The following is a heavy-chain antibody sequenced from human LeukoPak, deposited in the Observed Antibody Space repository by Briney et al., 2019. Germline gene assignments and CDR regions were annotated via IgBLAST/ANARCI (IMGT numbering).Heavy chain of an antibody. CDR3: ARGFYYYGSIWFDP. CDR1: GYTFSSYY. CDR2: INPSGSST. V-gene: IGHV1-46*01. J-gene: IGHJ5*02. Sequence: ASVKVSCKAFGYTFSSYYMHWVPQAPGQGLEWRGIINPSGSSTSYAQKFRGRVTMTRNTSISTAYMELSSLRSEDTAVYYCARGFYYYGSIWFDPWGQGTLVTVSS. D-gene: IGHD3-10*01.